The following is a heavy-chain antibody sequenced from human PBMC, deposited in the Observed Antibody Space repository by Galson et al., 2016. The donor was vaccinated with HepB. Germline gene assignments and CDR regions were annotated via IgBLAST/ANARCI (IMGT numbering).Heavy chain of an antibody. CDR2: IYYNGTT. V-gene: IGHV4-31*03. CDR3: ASLSGRGDNWFDP. D-gene: IGHD6-19*01. CDR1: GDFISSGGYY. Sequence: TLSLTCTVSGDFISSGGYYWSWLRQQPGKGLEWIGFIYYNGTTYYNPSLKSRLTISVDTSKNHFSLKLSSVTAADTAVYYCASLSGRGDNWFDPWGQGTQVTVSS. J-gene: IGHJ5*02.